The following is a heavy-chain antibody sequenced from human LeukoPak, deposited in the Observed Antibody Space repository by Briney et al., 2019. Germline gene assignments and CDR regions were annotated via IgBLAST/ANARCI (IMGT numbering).Heavy chain of an antibody. J-gene: IGHJ4*02. CDR3: ARNLQRGDYIGGPDY. CDR2: ISSNGGST. CDR1: GFTFSSYA. V-gene: IGHV3-64*01. Sequence: PGGSLRLSCAASGFTFSSYAMHWVRQAPGKGLEYVSAISSNGGSTYYANSVKGRFTISRDNSKNTLYLQMGSLRAEDMAVYYCARNLQRGDYIGGPDYWGQGTLVTVSS. D-gene: IGHD4-17*01.